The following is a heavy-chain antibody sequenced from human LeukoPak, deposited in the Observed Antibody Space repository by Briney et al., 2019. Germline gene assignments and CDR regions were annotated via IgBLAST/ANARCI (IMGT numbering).Heavy chain of an antibody. Sequence: TSETLSLTCTVSGGSISSGGYYWSWIRQHPGKGLEWIGYIYYSGSTYYNPSLKSRVTISVDTSKNQFSLELSSVTAADTAVYYCARVRYCSSTSCSLDYWYYYMDVWGKGTTVTVSS. D-gene: IGHD2-2*01. J-gene: IGHJ6*03. CDR2: IYYSGST. V-gene: IGHV4-31*03. CDR3: ARVRYCSSTSCSLDYWYYYMDV. CDR1: GGSISSGGYY.